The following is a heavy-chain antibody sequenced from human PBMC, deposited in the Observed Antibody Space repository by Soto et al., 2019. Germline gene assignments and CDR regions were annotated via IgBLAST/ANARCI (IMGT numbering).Heavy chain of an antibody. Sequence: QVQLVESGGGVVQPGRSLRLSCAASGITFSSYGMHWVRQAPGKGLEWVAVIWYDGSNKYYADSVKGRFTISRDNSKNTLYLQMNSLRAEDTAVYYCARAHKPSSGWSRGGMDVWGQGTTVTVSS. J-gene: IGHJ6*02. V-gene: IGHV3-33*01. CDR3: ARAHKPSSGWSRGGMDV. CDR2: IWYDGSNK. D-gene: IGHD6-19*01. CDR1: GITFSSYG.